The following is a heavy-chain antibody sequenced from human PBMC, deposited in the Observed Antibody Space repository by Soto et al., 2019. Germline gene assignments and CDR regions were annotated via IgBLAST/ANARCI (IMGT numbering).Heavy chain of an antibody. J-gene: IGHJ5*02. CDR3: ARLGGYSYGWGNWFDP. D-gene: IGHD5-18*01. CDR2: INHSGST. CDR1: GGSFSGYY. V-gene: IGHV4-34*01. Sequence: PSETLSLTCAVYGGSFSGYYWSWIRQPPGKGLEWIGEINHSGSTNYNPSLKSRVTISVDTSKNQFSLKLSSVTAADTAVYYCARLGGYSYGWGNWFDPWGQGTLVTVSS.